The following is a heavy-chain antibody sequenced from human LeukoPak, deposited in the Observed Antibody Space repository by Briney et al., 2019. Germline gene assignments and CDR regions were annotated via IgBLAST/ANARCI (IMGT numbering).Heavy chain of an antibody. Sequence: SGGSLRLSCAASGFTLSSFNMNWVRQAPGKGLEWVSYISTSGSTIYYADSVKGRFTISRDNAKSSLFLQMNSLTAEDTAVYYCARDKGILPDYWGQGTLVTVSS. V-gene: IGHV3-48*01. CDR1: GFTLSSFN. CDR3: ARDKGILPDY. J-gene: IGHJ4*02. CDR2: ISTSGSTI. D-gene: IGHD2/OR15-2a*01.